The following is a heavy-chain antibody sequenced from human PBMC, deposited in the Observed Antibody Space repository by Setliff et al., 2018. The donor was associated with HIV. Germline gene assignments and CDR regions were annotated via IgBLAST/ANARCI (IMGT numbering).Heavy chain of an antibody. D-gene: IGHD2-21*02. CDR1: GSFINSDY. CDR2: IYHSATT. V-gene: IGHV4-38-2*02. J-gene: IGHJ6*03. CDR3: ARGVLITKRVTQTGGYYYYTDV. Sequence: SETLSLTCTVSGSFINSDYWGWIRQPPGKGLEWIGSIYHSATTYYNPSLWGRVTISIDTSKNQFSLTLSSVTAADTAVYYCARGVLITKRVTQTGGYYYYTDVWGKGTTVTVSS.